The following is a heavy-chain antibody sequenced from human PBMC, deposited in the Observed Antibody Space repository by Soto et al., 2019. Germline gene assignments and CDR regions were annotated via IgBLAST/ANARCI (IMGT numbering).Heavy chain of an antibody. J-gene: IGHJ6*02. V-gene: IGHV6-1*01. CDR3: ARRGNWNYFYYYYYGMDV. CDR1: GDSVSSNSAA. Sequence: SQTLSLTCAISGDSVSSNSAAWNWIRQSPSRGLEWLGRAYYRSKWYNDYAVSVKSRITINPDTSKNQFSLQLNSVTPEDTAVYYCARRGNWNYFYYYYYGMDVWGQGTTVTVSS. CDR2: AYYRSKWYN. D-gene: IGHD1-7*01.